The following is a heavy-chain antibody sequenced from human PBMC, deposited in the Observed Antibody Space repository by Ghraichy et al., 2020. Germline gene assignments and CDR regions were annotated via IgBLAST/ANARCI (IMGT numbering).Heavy chain of an antibody. J-gene: IGHJ4*02. CDR3: AKDDGDPVVEWFPEDY. Sequence: GGSLRLSCAASGFTFTNSGMHWVRQAPGKGLDWVAFISYDGSNKYYGDSVKGRFTISRDNSKNTLYLQMNSLRAEDTALYYCAKDDGDPVVEWFPEDYWGQGTLVTVSS. D-gene: IGHD3-3*01. CDR2: ISYDGSNK. CDR1: GFTFTNSG. V-gene: IGHV3-30*18.